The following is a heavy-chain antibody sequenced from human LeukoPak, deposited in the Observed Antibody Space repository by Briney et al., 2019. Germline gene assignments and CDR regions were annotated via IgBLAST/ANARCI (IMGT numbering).Heavy chain of an antibody. J-gene: IGHJ4*02. V-gene: IGHV4-61*02. Sequence: SQTLSLTCTVSGGSISSGSYYWSWIRQPAGKGLEWIGRIYTSGSTNYNPSLKSRVTISVDTSKNQFSLKLSSVTAADTAVYYCVRDKTDYDILTDAGYFDYWGQGTLVTVSS. CDR3: VRDKTDYDILTDAGYFDY. CDR2: IYTSGST. CDR1: GGSISSGSYY. D-gene: IGHD3-9*01.